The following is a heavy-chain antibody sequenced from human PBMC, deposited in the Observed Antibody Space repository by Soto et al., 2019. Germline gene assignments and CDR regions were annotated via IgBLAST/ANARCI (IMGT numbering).Heavy chain of an antibody. Sequence: SETLSLTCAVSGGSISSGGYSWSWIRQPPGKGLEWIGYISHSGSTYYNPSLKSRVTISVDRSKNQFSLELSSVTAADTAVYFCASGSHVPHYWGQGTLVTVSS. D-gene: IGHD6-6*01. J-gene: IGHJ4*02. CDR2: ISHSGST. CDR1: GGSISSGGYS. CDR3: ASGSHVPHY. V-gene: IGHV4-30-2*01.